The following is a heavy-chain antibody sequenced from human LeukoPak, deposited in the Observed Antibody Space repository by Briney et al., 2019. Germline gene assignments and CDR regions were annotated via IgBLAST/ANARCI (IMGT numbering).Heavy chain of an antibody. CDR1: GFTVSSKY. Sequence: GGSLRLSCAASGFTVSSKYMSWVRQAPGKGLEWVSVLYSGGSTYYADSVKGRFTISRDNSKNTLYLQMNSLRAEDTAVYYCARDRDGANHYDYWGQGTLVTVSS. V-gene: IGHV3-66*01. J-gene: IGHJ4*02. CDR2: LYSGGST. D-gene: IGHD4/OR15-4a*01. CDR3: ARDRDGANHYDY.